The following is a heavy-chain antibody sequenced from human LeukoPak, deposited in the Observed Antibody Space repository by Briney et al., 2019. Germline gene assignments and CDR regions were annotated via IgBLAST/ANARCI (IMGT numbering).Heavy chain of an antibody. J-gene: IGHJ6*02. CDR3: ARSSGQQWLARGMDV. CDR2: ISAYNGNT. V-gene: IGHV1-18*01. D-gene: IGHD6-19*01. CDR1: GYTFTSYG. Sequence: ASVKVSCKASGYTFTSYGISWVRQAPGQGLEWMGWISAYNGNTNYAQKLQGRVTMTTDTSTSTAYMELSSLRSEDTAVYYCARSSGQQWLARGMDVWGQGTTVTVSS.